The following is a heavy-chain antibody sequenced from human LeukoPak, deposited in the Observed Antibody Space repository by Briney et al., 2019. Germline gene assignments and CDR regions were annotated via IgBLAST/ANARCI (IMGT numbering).Heavy chain of an antibody. CDR3: AKVTSRWSSWYLNAFDI. Sequence: GGSLRLSCAASGFTFHDYAMHWVRQAPGKGLEWVSGISWNSGSIGYADSVKGRFTISRDNAKNSLYLQMNSLRAEDTALYYCAKVTSRWSSWYLNAFDIWGQGTMVTVSS. CDR1: GFTFHDYA. CDR2: ISWNSGSI. D-gene: IGHD6-13*01. J-gene: IGHJ3*02. V-gene: IGHV3-9*01.